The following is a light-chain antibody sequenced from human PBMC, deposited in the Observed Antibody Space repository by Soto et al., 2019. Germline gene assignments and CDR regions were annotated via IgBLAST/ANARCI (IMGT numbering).Light chain of an antibody. V-gene: IGKV3-15*01. J-gene: IGKJ1*01. CDR2: GAS. Sequence: EIVMTQSPATLSVSPGERATLSCRASQSVSSNLAWYQQKPGQAPRLLIYGASTRATGIPARFSGSRSGTEFTLTISRLQSEDFAVYHCQQYNNLLTWTFGQGTKVEIK. CDR3: QQYNNLLTWT. CDR1: QSVSSN.